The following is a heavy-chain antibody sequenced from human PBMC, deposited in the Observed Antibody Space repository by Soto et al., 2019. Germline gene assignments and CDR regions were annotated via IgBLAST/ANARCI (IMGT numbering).Heavy chain of an antibody. D-gene: IGHD1-26*01. Sequence: QVQLVESGGGAVQPGRSLRLSCAASGFTFNHFAMHWVRQAPGKGLDWVAVISYVGRRKSYADSVKGRLTISRDNSERTLDLQMNNLTSQDTGIYYCAREDSGDYFAYFDYWGQGSLVAVSS. CDR3: AREDSGDYFAYFDY. CDR1: GFTFNHFA. CDR2: ISYVGRRK. J-gene: IGHJ4*02. V-gene: IGHV3-30*04.